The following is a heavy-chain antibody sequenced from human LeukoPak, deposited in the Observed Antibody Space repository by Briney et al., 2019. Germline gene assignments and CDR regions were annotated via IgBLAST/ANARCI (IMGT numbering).Heavy chain of an antibody. J-gene: IGHJ4*02. CDR2: ISAYNGNT. Sequence: ASVKVSCKASGYTFTDFYIHWVRQAPGQGLEWMGWISAYNGNTNYAQKLQGRVTMTTDTSASTAYMELRSLRSDDTAVYYCARAQGYDSSGYSEAYFDYWGQGTLVTVSS. CDR1: GYTFTDFY. V-gene: IGHV1-18*04. CDR3: ARAQGYDSSGYSEAYFDY. D-gene: IGHD3-22*01.